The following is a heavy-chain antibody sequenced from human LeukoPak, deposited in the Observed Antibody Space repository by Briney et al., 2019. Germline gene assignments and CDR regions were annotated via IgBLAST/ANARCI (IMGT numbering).Heavy chain of an antibody. V-gene: IGHV4-59*12. CDR1: GGSISNYY. CDR3: ARIDAIAPYYYFYMDV. J-gene: IGHJ6*03. Sequence: SETLSLTCTVSGGSISNYYWSWIRQPPGKGLEGIGNISDSGSTNYHPSLKSRVTISVDTSKNQLSLKLSSVTAADTAVYYCARIDAIAPYYYFYMDVWGKGTTVTVSS. D-gene: IGHD2/OR15-2a*01. CDR2: ISDSGST.